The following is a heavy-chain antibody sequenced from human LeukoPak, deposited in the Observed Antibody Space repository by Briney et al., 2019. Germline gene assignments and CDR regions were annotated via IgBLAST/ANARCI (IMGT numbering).Heavy chain of an antibody. D-gene: IGHD5-24*01. V-gene: IGHV3-7*01. CDR3: ARKADDGVYYFDY. Sequence: QTGGSLRLSCAASGFTFDDYAMHWVRQAPGKGLEWVANIKQDGSEKYYVDSVKGRFTISRDNAKNSLYLQMNSLRAEDTAVYYCARKADDGVYYFDYWGQGTLVTVSS. CDR2: IKQDGSEK. CDR1: GFTFDDYA. J-gene: IGHJ4*02.